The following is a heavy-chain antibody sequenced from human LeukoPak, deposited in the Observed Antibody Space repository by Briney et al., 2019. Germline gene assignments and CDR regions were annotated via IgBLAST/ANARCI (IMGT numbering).Heavy chain of an antibody. CDR1: GFTFSNAW. CDR2: IKSKTDGGTT. D-gene: IGHD3-10*01. CDR3: TTDPLYYYGSGSYYNFDY. J-gene: IGHJ4*02. Sequence: GGSLRLSCAASGFTFSNAWMSWVRQAPGKGLEWVGRIKSKTDGGTTDYAAPVKGRFTISRDDSKNTLYLQMNSLKTEDTAVYYCTTDPLYYYGSGSYYNFDYWGQGTLVTVSS. V-gene: IGHV3-15*01.